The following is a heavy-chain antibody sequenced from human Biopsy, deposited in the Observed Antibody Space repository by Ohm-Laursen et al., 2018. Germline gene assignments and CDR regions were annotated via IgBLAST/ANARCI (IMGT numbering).Heavy chain of an antibody. CDR2: INCKTGAT. D-gene: IGHD2-8*01. CDR3: ARDPLNGHKHFDY. V-gene: IGHV1-2*02. CDR1: SYTFTDYN. J-gene: IGHJ4*02. Sequence: SVKVSCKPSSYTFTDYNIHWMRQAPGQGLEWLGYINCKTGATNYAQKFQGTVTMTRDTSISTAYLALGSLRSADTAIYYCARDPLNGHKHFDYWGQGSLVTVSP.